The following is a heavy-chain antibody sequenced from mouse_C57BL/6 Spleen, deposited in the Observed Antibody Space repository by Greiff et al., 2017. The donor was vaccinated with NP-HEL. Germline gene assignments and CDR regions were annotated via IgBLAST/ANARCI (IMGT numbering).Heavy chain of an antibody. J-gene: IGHJ4*01. CDR1: GFTFSDYG. CDR3: ARSLLYAMDY. V-gene: IGHV5-17*01. Sequence: EVKLMESGGGLVKPGGSLKLSCAASGFTFSDYGMHWVRQAPEKGLEWVAYISSGSSTNYYADTVKGRFTISRDNAKNTLFLQMTSLRSEDTAMYYCARSLLYAMDYWGQGTSVTVSS. D-gene: IGHD2-10*01. CDR2: ISSGSSTN.